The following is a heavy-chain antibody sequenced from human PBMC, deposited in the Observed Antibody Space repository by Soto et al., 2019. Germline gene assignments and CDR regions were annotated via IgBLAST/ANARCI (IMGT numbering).Heavy chain of an antibody. V-gene: IGHV4-34*01. J-gene: IGHJ6*02. CDR1: GGSFSGYY. CDR2: INHSGST. Sequence: SETPSLTCAVYGGSFSGYYWSWIRQPPGKGLEWIGEINHSGSTNYNPSLKSRVTISVDTSKNQFSLKLSSVTAADTAVYYCARVLFLGVGYYYGMDVWGQGTTVTVSS. CDR3: ARVLFLGVGYYYGMDV.